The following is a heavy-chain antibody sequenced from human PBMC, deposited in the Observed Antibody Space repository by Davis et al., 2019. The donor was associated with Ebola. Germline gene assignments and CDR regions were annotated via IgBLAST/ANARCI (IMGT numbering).Heavy chain of an antibody. CDR3: ARGRVLRILRFLEWLLNNAFDI. V-gene: IGHV4-34*01. J-gene: IGHJ3*02. CDR1: GGSLSGYY. CDR2: INHSGST. Sequence: SETLSLTCAVYGGSLSGYYWSWILQPPGKGPEWIGEINHSGSTNYNPSLKSRVTISVDTSKNQFSLKLSSVTAADTAVYYCARGRVLRILRFLEWLLNNAFDIWGQGTMVTVSS. D-gene: IGHD3-3*01.